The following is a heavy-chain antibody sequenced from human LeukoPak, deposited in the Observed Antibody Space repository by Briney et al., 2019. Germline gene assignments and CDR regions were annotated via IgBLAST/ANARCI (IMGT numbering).Heavy chain of an antibody. D-gene: IGHD3-22*01. CDR3: ARGADSSGYYSIFYFDY. J-gene: IGHJ4*02. V-gene: IGHV4-34*01. CDR2: INHSGSS. Sequence: SETLSLTCAVYGWSFSNYYWSWIRQPPGKGLEWIGEINHSGSSNYNPSLKSRVTISVDTSKNQFSLKLSSVTAADTAVYYCARGADSSGYYSIFYFDYWGQGTLVTVSS. CDR1: GWSFSNYY.